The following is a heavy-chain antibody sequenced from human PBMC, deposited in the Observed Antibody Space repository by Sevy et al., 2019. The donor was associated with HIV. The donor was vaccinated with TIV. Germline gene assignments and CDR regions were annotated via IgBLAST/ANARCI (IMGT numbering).Heavy chain of an antibody. J-gene: IGHJ3*02. D-gene: IGHD1-26*01. V-gene: IGHV3-74*01. CDR2: INSDGNYR. Sequence: GGSLRLSCAASGFTFSTYWMHWVRQAPGKGLVWVSRINSDGNYRSYVESVEGRFTISRDNAQNTLFLQMSSLRVEDTAGFYCARESRGSLEGFDIWGQGTMVTVSS. CDR3: ARESRGSLEGFDI. CDR1: GFTFSTYW.